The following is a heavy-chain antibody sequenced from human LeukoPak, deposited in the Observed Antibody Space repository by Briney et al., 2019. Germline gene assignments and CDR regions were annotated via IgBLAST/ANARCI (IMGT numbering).Heavy chain of an antibody. J-gene: IGHJ4*02. CDR1: GFTFSSYG. Sequence: GGSLRLSCVTSGFTFSSYGMHWVRQAPGKGLEWVAVIWYDGSNKYYADSVKGRFTISRDNSKNTLYLQMNSLRAEDTAVYYCARGDGVAGAYYFDYWGQGTLVTVSS. V-gene: IGHV3-33*08. CDR3: ARGDGVAGAYYFDY. D-gene: IGHD6-19*01. CDR2: IWYDGSNK.